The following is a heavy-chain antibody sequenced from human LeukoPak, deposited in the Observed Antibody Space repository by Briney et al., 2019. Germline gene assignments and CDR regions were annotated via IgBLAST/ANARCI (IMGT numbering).Heavy chain of an antibody. D-gene: IGHD3-10*01. CDR1: GFTVSSNY. CDR2: IYSGGST. Sequence: SGGSLRLSCAASGFTVSSNYMSWVRQAPGKGLEWVSVIYSGGSTYYADSVKGRFTISRDNSKNTLYLQMNSLRAEDTAVYYCAGDRMDYYGSGSKSYYYGMDVWGQGTTVTVSS. V-gene: IGHV3-66*01. J-gene: IGHJ6*02. CDR3: AGDRMDYYGSGSKSYYYGMDV.